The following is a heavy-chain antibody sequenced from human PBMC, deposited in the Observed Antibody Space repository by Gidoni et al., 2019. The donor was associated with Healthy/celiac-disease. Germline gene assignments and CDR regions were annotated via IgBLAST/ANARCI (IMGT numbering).Heavy chain of an antibody. CDR2: INPSGGST. Sequence: QVQLVQSGAEVKTPGASVKVSCKASGYTFTSYYMHWVRQAPGLGLEWMGIINPSGGSTSYAQKFQGRVTMTRDTSTSTVYMELSSLRSEDTAVYYCARDRMSPPPSYYFDYWGQGTLVTVSS. CDR1: GYTFTSYY. CDR3: ARDRMSPPPSYYFDY. V-gene: IGHV1-46*01. D-gene: IGHD2-8*01. J-gene: IGHJ4*02.